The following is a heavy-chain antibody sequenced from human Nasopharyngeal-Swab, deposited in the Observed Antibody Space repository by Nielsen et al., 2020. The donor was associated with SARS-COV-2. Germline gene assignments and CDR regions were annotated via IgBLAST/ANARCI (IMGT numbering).Heavy chain of an antibody. V-gene: IGHV3-33*08. CDR2: IWYDGSNK. J-gene: IGHJ4*02. CDR1: GFTFSSYS. Sequence: GSLRLSCAASGFTFSSYSMNWVRQAPGKGLEWVAVIWYDGSNKYYADSVKGRFTISRDNSKNTLYLQMNSLRAEDTAVYYCARDPKEYSSGWYLGGYFDYWGQGTLVTVSS. CDR3: ARDPKEYSSGWYLGGYFDY. D-gene: IGHD6-19*01.